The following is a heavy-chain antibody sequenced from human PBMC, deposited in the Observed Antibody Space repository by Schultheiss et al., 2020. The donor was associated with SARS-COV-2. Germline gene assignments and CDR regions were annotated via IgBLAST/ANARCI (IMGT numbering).Heavy chain of an antibody. J-gene: IGHJ3*01. CDR2: ISTSGST. V-gene: IGHV4-4*02. Sequence: SETLSLTCAVSGGSISSSNWWSWVRQPPGKGLEWIGYISTSGSTNYNPSLKSRVTISMDTSKNQFSLKLSSVTAADTAVYYCARWGAESSPSCHGFDLWGQGTMVTVSS. CDR1: GGSISSSNW. D-gene: IGHD2-2*01. CDR3: ARWGAESSPSCHGFDL.